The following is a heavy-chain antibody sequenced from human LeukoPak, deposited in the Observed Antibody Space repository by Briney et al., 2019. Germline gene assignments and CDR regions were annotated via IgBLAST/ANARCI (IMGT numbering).Heavy chain of an antibody. CDR2: ISYDGSNK. V-gene: IGHV3-30*03. D-gene: IGHD5-18*01. Sequence: GGSLRLSCAASGFTFSSYGMHWVRQAPGKGLEWVAVISYDGSNKYYADSVKGRFTISRDNSKNTLYLQMNSLRAEDTAVYYCARAQGSYGPIDYWGQGTLVTVSS. CDR3: ARAQGSYGPIDY. CDR1: GFTFSSYG. J-gene: IGHJ4*02.